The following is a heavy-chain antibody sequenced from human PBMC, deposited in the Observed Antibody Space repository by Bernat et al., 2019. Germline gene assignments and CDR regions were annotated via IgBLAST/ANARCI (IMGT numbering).Heavy chain of an antibody. Sequence: VQLVESGGGLVKPGGSLRLSCAASGFTFSSYGMHWVRQAPGKGLEWVAVISYDGSNKYYADSVKGRFTISRDNSKNTLYLQMNSLRAEDTAVYYCAKVSSYFGMDVWGQGTTVTVSS. J-gene: IGHJ6*02. D-gene: IGHD3-10*01. V-gene: IGHV3-30*18. CDR1: GFTFSSYG. CDR2: ISYDGSNK. CDR3: AKVSSYFGMDV.